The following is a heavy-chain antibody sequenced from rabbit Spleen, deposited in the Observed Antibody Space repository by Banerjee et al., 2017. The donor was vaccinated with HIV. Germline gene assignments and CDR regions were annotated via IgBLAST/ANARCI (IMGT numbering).Heavy chain of an antibody. J-gene: IGHJ4*01. D-gene: IGHD4-2*01. CDR3: ARDLVAVIGWNFNL. V-gene: IGHV1S45*01. CDR2: INIVTGKS. CDR1: GVSFSDKDV. Sequence: QEQLVESGGGLVQPEGSLTLTCKASGVSFSDKDVMCWVRQARGKGLEWIACINIVTGKSVYASWAKGRFTMSRASSTTVFLQMTSLTAADTATYFCARDLVAVIGWNFNLWGQGTLVTVS.